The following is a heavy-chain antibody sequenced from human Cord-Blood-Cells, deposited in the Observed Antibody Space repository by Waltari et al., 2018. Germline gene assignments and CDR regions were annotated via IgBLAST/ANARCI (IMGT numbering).Heavy chain of an antibody. V-gene: IGHV3-30*18. CDR2: ISYDGSNK. J-gene: IGHJ4*02. CDR3: AKELRAGHFDY. D-gene: IGHD4-17*01. CDR1: GFTFSSYG. Sequence: QVQLVESGGGVVQPGRSLRLSCAASGFTFSSYGMHWVRQAPGKGLEWVAVISYDGSNKYYADSVKGRFTISRDNSKNTLYLQMNSLRAEDTAVYYCAKELRAGHFDYWGQGTLVTVSS.